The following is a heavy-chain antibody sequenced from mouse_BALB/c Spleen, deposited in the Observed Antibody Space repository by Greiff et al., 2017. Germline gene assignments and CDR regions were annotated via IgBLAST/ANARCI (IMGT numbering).Heavy chain of an antibody. D-gene: IGHD2-3*01. J-gene: IGHJ2*01. CDR2: INSNGGST. CDR1: GFTFSSYY. Sequence: EVKLVESGGGLVKLGGSLKLSCAASGFTFSSYYMSWVRQTPEKRLELVAAINSNGGSTYYPDTVKGRFTISRDNAKNTLYLQMSSLKSEDTALYYCASLIYDGYYLDYWGQGTTLTVSS. V-gene: IGHV5-6-2*01. CDR3: ASLIYDGYYLDY.